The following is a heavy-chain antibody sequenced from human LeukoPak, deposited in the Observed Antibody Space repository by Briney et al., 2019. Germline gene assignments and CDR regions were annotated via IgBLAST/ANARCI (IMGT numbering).Heavy chain of an antibody. CDR1: GFTFSSYG. Sequence: GGSLRLSCAASGFTFSSYGMHWVRQAPGKGLEWVAVIWYDGSNKYYADSVKGRFTISRDNSKNTLYLQMNSLRAEGTAVYYCAKVVDSSGYYYDYWGQGTLVTVSS. CDR3: AKVVDSSGYYYDY. CDR2: IWYDGSNK. J-gene: IGHJ4*02. D-gene: IGHD3-22*01. V-gene: IGHV3-33*06.